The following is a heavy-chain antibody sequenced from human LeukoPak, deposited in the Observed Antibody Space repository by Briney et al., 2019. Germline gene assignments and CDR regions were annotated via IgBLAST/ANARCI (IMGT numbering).Heavy chain of an antibody. CDR2: IYYSGST. V-gene: IGHV4-34*01. D-gene: IGHD3-16*01. J-gene: IGHJ5*02. CDR1: GGSFNGYY. Sequence: KASETLSLTCAVYGGSFNGYYWSWIRQPPGKGLEWIGSIYYSGSTYYNPSLKSRVTISVDTSKNQFSLKLSSVTAADTAVYYCARHLRFDVTFLSNWFDPWGQGTLVTVSS. CDR3: ARHLRFDVTFLSNWFDP.